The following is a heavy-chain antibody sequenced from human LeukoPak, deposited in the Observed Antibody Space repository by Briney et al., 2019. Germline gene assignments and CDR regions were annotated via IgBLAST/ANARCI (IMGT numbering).Heavy chain of an antibody. J-gene: IGHJ5*02. CDR2: IYTSGST. Sequence: SQTLSLTCTLSGGSISSGSYYWSWIRQPAGKGLEWVGRIYTSGSTNYNPSLKSRVTISVDTSKNQFSLKLSSVTAADTAVYYCARELYDFWSGYYYGPSYNWFDPWGQGTLDTVSS. CDR1: GGSISSGSYY. V-gene: IGHV4-61*02. D-gene: IGHD3-3*01. CDR3: ARELYDFWSGYYYGPSYNWFDP.